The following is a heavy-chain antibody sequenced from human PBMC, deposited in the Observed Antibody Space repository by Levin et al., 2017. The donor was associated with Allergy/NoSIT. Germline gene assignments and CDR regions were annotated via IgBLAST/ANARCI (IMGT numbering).Heavy chain of an antibody. D-gene: IGHD5-24*01. J-gene: IGHJ4*02. CDR3: ANDGGWLQFNY. CDR2: IKEDGSDQ. Sequence: QPGGSLRLSCAASGLTFSSYWMNWVRQAPGKGLEWVATIKEDGSDQYYVDSVKGRFTISRDNAKSSLYLQMNSLRAEDTAVYYCANDGGWLQFNYWGQGTLVTVSS. V-gene: IGHV3-7*01. CDR1: GLTFSSYW.